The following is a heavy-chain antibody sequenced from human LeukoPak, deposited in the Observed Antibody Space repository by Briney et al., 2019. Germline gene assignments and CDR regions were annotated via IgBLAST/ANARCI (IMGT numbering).Heavy chain of an antibody. Sequence: GGSLRLSCAASGFTFSSYEMNWVRQAAGKGLEWVSRINSDGSSTSYADSVKGRFTISRDNAKNTLYLQMNSLRAEDTAVYYCARRDNYDYWGQGTLVTVSS. CDR2: INSDGSST. V-gene: IGHV3-74*01. CDR1: GFTFSSYE. J-gene: IGHJ4*02. CDR3: ARRDNYDY. D-gene: IGHD2-15*01.